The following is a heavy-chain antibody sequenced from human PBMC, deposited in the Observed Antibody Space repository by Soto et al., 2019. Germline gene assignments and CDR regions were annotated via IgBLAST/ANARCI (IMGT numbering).Heavy chain of an antibody. CDR1: GGSFSDYY. J-gene: IGHJ4*02. V-gene: IGHV4-34*01. Sequence: QVQLQQWGAGLLKPSETLSLTCAVYGGSFSDYYWNWIRQPPGKGLEWIGEINNSGNTIRNPSLDSRFTISVDTSKKQSSLNLKSVSAADTAVYYCARGVENSSAWPLDYWGQGKLVTVS. D-gene: IGHD6-19*01. CDR3: ARGVENSSAWPLDY. CDR2: INNSGNT.